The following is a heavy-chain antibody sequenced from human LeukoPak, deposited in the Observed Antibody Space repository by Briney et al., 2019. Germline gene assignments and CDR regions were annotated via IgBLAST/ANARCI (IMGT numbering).Heavy chain of an antibody. D-gene: IGHD3-10*01. CDR2: INHSGST. J-gene: IGHJ6*03. Sequence: KPSETLSLTCAVYGGSFSGYYWSWIRQPPGKGLEWIGEINHSGSTNYNPSLKSRVTISVDTSKNQFSLKLSSVTAADTAVYYCARQGSPLRITMVRGVRNYMDVWGKGTTVTVSS. V-gene: IGHV4-34*01. CDR1: GGSFSGYY. CDR3: ARQGSPLRITMVRGVRNYMDV.